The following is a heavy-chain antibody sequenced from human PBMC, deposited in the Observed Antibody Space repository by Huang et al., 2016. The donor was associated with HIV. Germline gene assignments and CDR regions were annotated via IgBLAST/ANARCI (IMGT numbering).Heavy chain of an antibody. CDR1: GGSISGSSYY. D-gene: IGHD3-3*01. CDR2: IYFRVIT. CDR3: ANFILDYDFPELMDV. V-gene: IGHV4-39*01. J-gene: IGHJ6*02. Sequence: QLQLQESGPGLVKPSETLSLTCSVSGGSISGSSYYWGWIRQPPGKGLEWIGNIYFRVITSSNPSLDIRVTISVNTTKTQFILKLSSVVAADTSVYYCANFILDYDFPELMDVWGQGTIVTVSS.